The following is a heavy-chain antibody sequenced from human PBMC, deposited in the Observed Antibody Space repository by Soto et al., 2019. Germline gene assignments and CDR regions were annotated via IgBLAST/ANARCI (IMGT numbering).Heavy chain of an antibody. V-gene: IGHV1-18*01. CDR3: ATSPPNPYCSSTSCYVRDAFDI. J-gene: IGHJ3*02. CDR2: ISAYNGNT. D-gene: IGHD2-2*01. CDR1: GYTFTSYG. Sequence: ASVKVSCKASGYTFTSYGISWVRQAPGQGLEWMGWISAYNGNTNYAQKLQGRVTMTTDTSTSTAYMELRSLRSDDTAVYYCATSPPNPYCSSTSCYVRDAFDIWGQGTMVNVSS.